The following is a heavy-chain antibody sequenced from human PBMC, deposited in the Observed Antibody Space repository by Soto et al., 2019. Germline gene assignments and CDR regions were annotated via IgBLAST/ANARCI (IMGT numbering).Heavy chain of an antibody. CDR2: ISAYNGNT. CDR1: GYTFTSYG. D-gene: IGHD2-2*02. CDR3: AREAYCSSTSCYNYGMDV. Sequence: QVQLVQSGAEVKKPGASVKVSCKASGYTFTSYGISWVRQAPGQGLEWMGWISAYNGNTNYAQKLQCRVTMTTDTSTSTAYMELRSLRSDDTAVYYCAREAYCSSTSCYNYGMDVWGQGTTVTVSS. V-gene: IGHV1-18*04. J-gene: IGHJ6*02.